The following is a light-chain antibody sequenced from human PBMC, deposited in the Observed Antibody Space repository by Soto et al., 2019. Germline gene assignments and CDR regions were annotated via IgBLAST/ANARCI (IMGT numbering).Light chain of an antibody. V-gene: IGLV2-14*01. CDR2: KVS. Sequence: QSVMTQPASVSGYPGQSITMSCNGTSSDVGGSNYVSWYQQYPGKVPKLLINKVSNRPSGVSNRFSGSKSAYTASLTISGLQAEDEADYFCTSSTTDSLDGFGTGSKVTVL. CDR3: TSSTTDSLDG. CDR1: SSDVGGSNY. J-gene: IGLJ1*01.